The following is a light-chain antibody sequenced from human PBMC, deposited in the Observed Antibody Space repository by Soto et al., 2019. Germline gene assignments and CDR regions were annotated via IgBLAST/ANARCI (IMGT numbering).Light chain of an antibody. CDR2: LDS. CDR3: MQSLETPWT. CDR1: QSLLHSNGYNY. J-gene: IGKJ1*01. V-gene: IGKV2-28*01. Sequence: VVTQSPLSLPPAPRETASISCRSGQSLLHSNGYNYLDWYLQKPGQSPQLLIYLDSDRASGVPDRFSGSGSGTDFTLKISRVEAEDVGLYYCMQSLETPWTCGQGTTGDLK.